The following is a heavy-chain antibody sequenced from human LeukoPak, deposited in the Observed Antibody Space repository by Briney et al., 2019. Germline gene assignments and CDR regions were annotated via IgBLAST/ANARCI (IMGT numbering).Heavy chain of an antibody. CDR3: ARAMVRGKNWFDP. CDR1: GGTFSSYA. Sequence: SVKVSCKASGGTFSSYAISWVRQAPGQGLEWMGGIIPIFGTANYAQKFQGRVTITADESTSTAYMELSSLRSDDTAVYYCARAMVRGKNWFDPWGQGTLVTVSS. CDR2: IIPIFGTA. J-gene: IGHJ5*02. V-gene: IGHV1-69*13. D-gene: IGHD3-10*01.